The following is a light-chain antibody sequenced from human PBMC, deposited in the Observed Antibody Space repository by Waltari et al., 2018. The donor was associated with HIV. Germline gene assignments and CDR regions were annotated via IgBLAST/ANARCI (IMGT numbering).Light chain of an antibody. Sequence: QSALTQPPSASGSPGQSVTISCTGPSSDVGGYNYVSWYQQYPGKAPKLMISEVTKRPSGVPDRFSGSKSGNTASLTVSGLRAEDEAEYYCSSYAGNNILVFGGGTKLTVL. CDR1: SSDVGGYNY. CDR2: EVT. CDR3: SSYAGNNILV. J-gene: IGLJ2*01. V-gene: IGLV2-8*01.